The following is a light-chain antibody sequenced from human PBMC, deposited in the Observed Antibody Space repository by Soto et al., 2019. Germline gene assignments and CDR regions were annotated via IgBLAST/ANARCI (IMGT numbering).Light chain of an antibody. Sequence: EIVLTQPPGTLSLSPGERATLSCRAIQSVSSSHLAWYQHKPGQAPRLLIYAASRRATGIPDRFSGSGSGTDFTLTISRLEPEDSAVYYCQQYGSSPPITFGQGTRLEI. CDR1: QSVSSSH. CDR3: QQYGSSPPIT. V-gene: IGKV3-20*01. CDR2: AAS. J-gene: IGKJ5*01.